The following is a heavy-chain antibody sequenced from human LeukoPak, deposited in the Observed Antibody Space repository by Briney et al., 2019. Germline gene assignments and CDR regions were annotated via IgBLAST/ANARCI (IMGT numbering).Heavy chain of an antibody. CDR1: GFTFSDYY. D-gene: IGHD6-6*01. V-gene: IGHV3-11*01. J-gene: IGHJ4*02. Sequence: GGSLRLSCAASGFTFSDYYMSWIRQAPGKGLEWVSYISSSGSTIYYADSVKGRPTISRDNAKNSLYLQMNSLRAEDTAVYYCARYFGSSEYYFDYWGQGTLVTVSS. CDR3: ARYFGSSEYYFDY. CDR2: ISSSGSTI.